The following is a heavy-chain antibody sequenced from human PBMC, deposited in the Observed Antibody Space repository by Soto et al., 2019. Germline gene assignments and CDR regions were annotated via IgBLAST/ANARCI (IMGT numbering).Heavy chain of an antibody. CDR1: GGSISSGGYY. V-gene: IGHV4-31*03. J-gene: IGHJ3*02. Sequence: TLSLTCTVSGGSISSGGYYWSWIRQHPGKGLEWIGYIYYSGSTYYNPSLKSRVTISVDTSKNQFSLKLSSVTAADTAVYYCASHAPGTGTPNAFDIWGQGTMVTVSS. D-gene: IGHD1-1*01. CDR2: IYYSGST. CDR3: ASHAPGTGTPNAFDI.